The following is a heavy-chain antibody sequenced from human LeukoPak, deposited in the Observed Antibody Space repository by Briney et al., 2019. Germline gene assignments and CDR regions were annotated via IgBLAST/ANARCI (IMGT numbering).Heavy chain of an antibody. CDR3: TTLTFGGVIVLDY. V-gene: IGHV3-15*01. CDR2: IKSKTDGGTT. J-gene: IGHJ4*02. Sequence: GGSLRLSCAASGFTFSNTWMNWVRQAPGTGLEWIGRIKSKTDGGTTDYAAPVEGRFTISRDDSKNTLYLQMNSLKTEDTGVYYWTTLTFGGVIVLDYWGQGTLLTVSS. D-gene: IGHD3-16*02. CDR1: GFTFSNTW.